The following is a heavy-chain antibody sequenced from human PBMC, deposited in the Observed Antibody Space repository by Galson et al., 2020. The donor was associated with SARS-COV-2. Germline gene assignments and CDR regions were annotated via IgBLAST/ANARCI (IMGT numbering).Heavy chain of an antibody. D-gene: IGHD3-22*01. CDR1: GFTYSRFA. Sequence: GGSLRLSCAATGFTYSRFAMHWVRQAPGKGLEWVAVISYEESNKYYADSVKGRFTISRDNSKNTLYLQMNSLRAEDKAVYYCAKDYAAITMIVVVMTGRDNYYYGMDVWGQGTTVTVSS. CDR3: AKDYAAITMIVVVMTGRDNYYYGMDV. CDR2: ISYEESNK. J-gene: IGHJ6*02. V-gene: IGHV3-30*01.